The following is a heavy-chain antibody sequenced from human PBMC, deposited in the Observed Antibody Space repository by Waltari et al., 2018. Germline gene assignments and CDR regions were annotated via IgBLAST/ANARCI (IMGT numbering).Heavy chain of an antibody. J-gene: IGHJ4*02. V-gene: IGHV4-34*01. CDR1: GASFNGYY. D-gene: IGHD2-15*01. CDR2: INDSGNT. CDR3: ARHGRIRAVALIDS. Sequence: QVQLQQWGAGLMKPSETLSLTCAVHGASFNGYYWSWVRQPPGKGLEWIGEINDSGNTNYNPSLKTRVSMSVDTSKNQFSLKLTSVTAADTAVYYCARHGRIRAVALIDSWGQGTLVTVSS.